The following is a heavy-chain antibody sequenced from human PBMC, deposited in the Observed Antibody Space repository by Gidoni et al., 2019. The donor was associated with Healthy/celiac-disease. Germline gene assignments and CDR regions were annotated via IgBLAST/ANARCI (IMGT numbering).Heavy chain of an antibody. CDR2: IIPIFGTA. J-gene: IGHJ4*02. CDR1: VGTFSSYA. CDR3: ARERGTIFGVVIPGAFDY. V-gene: IGHV1-69*01. Sequence: QVQLVQSGAEVKKPGSSVKVSCKASVGTFSSYAISWVRQAPGQGLEWMGGIIPIFGTANYAQKFQGRVTITADESTSTAYMELSSLRSEDTAVYYCARERGTIFGVVIPGAFDYWGQGTLVTVSS. D-gene: IGHD3-3*01.